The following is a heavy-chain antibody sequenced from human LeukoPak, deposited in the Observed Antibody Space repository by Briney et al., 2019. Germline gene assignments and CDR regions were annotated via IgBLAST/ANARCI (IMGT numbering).Heavy chain of an antibody. D-gene: IGHD5-12*01. CDR3: ATFDSGYDHFDY. Sequence: PGGSLRLSCAASGFTFSSYSMNWVRQAPGKGLEWVSSISSSSSYIYYADSVKGRFTISRDNAKNSLYLQMNSLRAEDTAVYYCATFDSGYDHFDYWVQATLVTVSS. CDR1: GFTFSSYS. V-gene: IGHV3-21*01. J-gene: IGHJ4*02. CDR2: ISSSSSYI.